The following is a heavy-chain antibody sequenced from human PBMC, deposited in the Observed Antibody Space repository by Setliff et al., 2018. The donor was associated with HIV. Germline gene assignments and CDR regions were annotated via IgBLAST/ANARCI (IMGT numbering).Heavy chain of an antibody. J-gene: IGHJ4*02. CDR2: INSDGSDR. CDR3: SIGHYTTSG. V-gene: IGHV3-74*01. Sequence: GSLRLSCVASGFAVSDYWMHWVRQAPGKGLVWVSRINSDGSDRDYADSVKGRFTISRDNARNSLYLQMNSLGAEDTGIYYCSIGHYTTSGWGQGTLVTVSS. D-gene: IGHD1-1*01. CDR1: GFAVSDYW.